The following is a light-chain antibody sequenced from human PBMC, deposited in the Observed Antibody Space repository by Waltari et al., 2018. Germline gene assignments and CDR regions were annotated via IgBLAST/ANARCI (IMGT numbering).Light chain of an antibody. CDR3: QSYDSSLSAYV. CDR1: SSNIGAGYD. CDR2: GNS. Sequence: QSVLTQPPSVSGAPGQRVTISCTGSSSNIGAGYDVFWYQPLPGTAPKLLIFGNSNRPDGVPDRFSGSKAGTSASLAITGLQAEDEADYSCQSYDSSLSAYVFGPGTKVTVL. J-gene: IGLJ1*01. V-gene: IGLV1-40*01.